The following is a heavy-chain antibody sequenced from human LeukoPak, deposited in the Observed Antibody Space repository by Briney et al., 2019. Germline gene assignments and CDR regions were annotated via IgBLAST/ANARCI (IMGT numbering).Heavy chain of an antibody. V-gene: IGHV4-34*01. D-gene: IGHD6-13*01. CDR3: ASPRTAAGTP. J-gene: IGHJ5*02. Sequence: SETLSLTCAVYGVSFSGYYWSRIRQPPGKGLEWIGEINHSGSTNYNPSLKSRVTISVDTSKNQFSLKLSSVTAADTAVYYCASPRTAAGTPWSQGTLDTVFS. CDR2: INHSGST. CDR1: GVSFSGYY.